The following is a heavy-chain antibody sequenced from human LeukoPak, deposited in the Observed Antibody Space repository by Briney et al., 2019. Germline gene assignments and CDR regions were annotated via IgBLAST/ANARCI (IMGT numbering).Heavy chain of an antibody. CDR2: ISWNSGSI. V-gene: IGHV3-9*03. J-gene: IGHJ4*02. CDR3: AKGRRYSSGPSSFDY. Sequence: PGRSLRLSCAASGFTFDDYAMHWVRQAPGKGLEWVSGISWNSGSIGYADSVKGRFTISGDNAKNSLYLQMNSLRAEDMALYYCAKGRRYSSGPSSFDYWGQGTLVTVSS. CDR1: GFTFDDYA. D-gene: IGHD6-19*01.